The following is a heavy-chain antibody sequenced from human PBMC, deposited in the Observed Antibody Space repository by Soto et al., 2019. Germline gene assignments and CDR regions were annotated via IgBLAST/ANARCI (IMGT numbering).Heavy chain of an antibody. CDR1: GYTFTDYY. Sequence: ASVKVSCKASGYTFTDYYVHWMRQAPGQGLEWVSWINPKTGSALYAQKFQGRVTMTRDTSINTAYMEVTSLTSDDTAVYYCARTPQSANHDSWGQGTLVTVSS. J-gene: IGHJ4*02. V-gene: IGHV1-2*02. CDR3: ARTPQSANHDS. CDR2: INPKTGSA. D-gene: IGHD5-18*01.